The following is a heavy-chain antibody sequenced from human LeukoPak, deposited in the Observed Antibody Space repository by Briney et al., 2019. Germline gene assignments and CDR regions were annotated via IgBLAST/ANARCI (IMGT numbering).Heavy chain of an antibody. D-gene: IGHD3-22*01. Sequence: PSETLSLTCAVYGGSFSGYYWSWIRQPPGKGLEWIGEITHSGSTNYNPSLKSRVTISVDTSKNQFSLKLSSVTAADTAVYYCARLRQYHDSSDLDGFDMWGQGTMVTVSS. CDR3: ARLRQYHDSSDLDGFDM. J-gene: IGHJ3*02. CDR2: ITHSGST. CDR1: GGSFSGYY. V-gene: IGHV4-34*01.